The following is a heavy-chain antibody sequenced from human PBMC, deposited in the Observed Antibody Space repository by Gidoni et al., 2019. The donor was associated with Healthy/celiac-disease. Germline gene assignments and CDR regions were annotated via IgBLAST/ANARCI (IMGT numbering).Heavy chain of an antibody. D-gene: IGHD3-22*01. V-gene: IGHV3-7*03. CDR3: ARERVVVSYYYYGMDV. CDR1: GFPFSSYW. J-gene: IGHJ6*02. CDR2: IKQDGSEK. Sequence: DVQLVESGGGLVQPWGSLRLSCAASGFPFSSYWMSWVRQAPGKGLEGVANIKQDGSEKYYVDSVKGRFTISRDNAKNSLYLQMNSLRAEDTAVYYCARERVVVSYYYYGMDVWGQGTTVTVSS.